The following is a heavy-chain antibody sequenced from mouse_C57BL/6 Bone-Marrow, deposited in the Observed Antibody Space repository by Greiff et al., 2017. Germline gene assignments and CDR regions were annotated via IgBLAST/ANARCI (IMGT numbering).Heavy chain of an antibody. V-gene: IGHV1-52*01. D-gene: IGHD1-1*01. CDR1: GYTFTSYW. J-gene: IGHJ1*03. CDR3: ARGGGSSVGYLDD. Sequence: QVQLQQPGAELVRPGSSVKLSCKASGYTFTSYWMHWVKQRPIQGLEWIGNIDPSDSDTHYNQKFKDKATLTVDKSSSTDYMQLSSLTSEDSAVDCCARGGGSSVGYLDDWGKGTTVTVSS. CDR2: IDPSDSDT.